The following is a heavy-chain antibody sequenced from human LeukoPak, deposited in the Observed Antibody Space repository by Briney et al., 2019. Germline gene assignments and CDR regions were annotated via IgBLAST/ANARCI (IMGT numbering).Heavy chain of an antibody. V-gene: IGHV1-46*01. Sequence: ASVKVSCKASGYTFTGYYMHWVRQAPGQGLEWMGIINPSGGSTSYAQKFQVRVTMTRDTSTSTVYMELSSLRSEDTAVYYCARDPPDYYDSSGYYAQYLFDYWGQGTLVTVSS. D-gene: IGHD3-22*01. CDR1: GYTFTGYY. J-gene: IGHJ4*02. CDR3: ARDPPDYYDSSGYYAQYLFDY. CDR2: INPSGGST.